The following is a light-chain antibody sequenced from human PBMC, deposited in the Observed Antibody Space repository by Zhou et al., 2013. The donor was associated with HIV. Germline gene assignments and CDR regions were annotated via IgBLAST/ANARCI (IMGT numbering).Light chain of an antibody. CDR2: KTS. Sequence: DIQMTQSPTSVSASVGDRVTITCRASQPTGTSLAWYQQKPGKAPRLLIYKTSSLDKGVPSRFSGSGSGTEFTLTITGLQRDDLATYYCQQYKSFLLSFGGGTSVEIK. CDR1: QPTGTS. J-gene: IGKJ4*01. V-gene: IGKV1-5*03. CDR3: QQYKSFLLS.